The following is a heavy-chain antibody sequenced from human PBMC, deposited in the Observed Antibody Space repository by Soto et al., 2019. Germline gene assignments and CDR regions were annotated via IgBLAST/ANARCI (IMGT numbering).Heavy chain of an antibody. V-gene: IGHV1-8*01. CDR2: MNPNSGNT. CDR3: AGERSSGLEH. D-gene: IGHD2-8*02. J-gene: IGHJ4*02. Sequence: QVQLVQSGAEVKKPGASVKVSCKASGYTFTSYDINWVRQATGQGLEWMGWMNPNSGNTVYAQKFQGRVTMTRNTSISTAYMEVSRRGSEDPAVYYCAGERSSGLEHWGQGTLVTGCS. CDR1: GYTFTSYD.